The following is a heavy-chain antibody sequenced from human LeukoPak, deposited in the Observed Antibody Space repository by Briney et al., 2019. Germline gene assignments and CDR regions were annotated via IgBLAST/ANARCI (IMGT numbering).Heavy chain of an antibody. CDR2: ISSSSRYI. V-gene: IGHV3-21*01. J-gene: IGHJ5*02. CDR3: ARVERYGSASNWFDP. D-gene: IGHD3-10*01. Sequence: PGGSLRLSCAGSGFTFRIYAMSWVRQAPGKGLEWVSSISSSSRYIYYADSVKGRFTIARDNAKNSLYLQMNSLRAEDTAVYYCARVERYGSASNWFDPWGQGTLVTVSS. CDR1: GFTFRIYA.